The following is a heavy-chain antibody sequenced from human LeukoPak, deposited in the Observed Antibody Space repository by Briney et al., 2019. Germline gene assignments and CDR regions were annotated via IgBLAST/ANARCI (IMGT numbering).Heavy chain of an antibody. V-gene: IGHV3-48*02. Sequence: TGGSLRLSCAASRIPFSGYNMNWVRQAPGKGLEWVSYISSSSTSIFYADSVKGRFTISRDNAKNSLYLQMNSLRDEDTAVYYCARVEYTYSSYFDYWGQGTLVTVSS. D-gene: IGHD5-18*01. CDR2: ISSSSTSI. CDR1: RIPFSGYN. J-gene: IGHJ4*02. CDR3: ARVEYTYSSYFDY.